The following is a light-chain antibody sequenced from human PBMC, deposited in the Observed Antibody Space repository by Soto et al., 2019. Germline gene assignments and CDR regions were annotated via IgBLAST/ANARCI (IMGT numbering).Light chain of an antibody. CDR2: KAS. Sequence: DIQMTQSPSTLSASVGDRVTINCRASQTINNWLAWYQQKPGKAPKVLIYKASSLESGVPSRFSGSGSGTESTLTISSLQTEDFATYYCQQYGANSPWTFGQGTKVEIK. J-gene: IGKJ1*01. V-gene: IGKV1-5*03. CDR1: QTINNW. CDR3: QQYGANSPWT.